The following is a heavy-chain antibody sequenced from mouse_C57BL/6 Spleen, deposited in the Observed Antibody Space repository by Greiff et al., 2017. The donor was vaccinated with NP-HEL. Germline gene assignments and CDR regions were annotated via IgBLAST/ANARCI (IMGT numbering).Heavy chain of an antibody. Sequence: QVQLQQPGAELVRPGSSVKLSCKASGYTFTSYWMDWVKQRPGQGLEWIGNIYPSDSETHYNQKFKDKATLTVDKSSSTAYMQLSSLTSEDSAVYYCARGGAYYGNPYYFDYWGKGTTLTVSS. D-gene: IGHD2-10*01. CDR2: IYPSDSET. V-gene: IGHV1-61*01. CDR1: GYTFTSYW. CDR3: ARGGAYYGNPYYFDY. J-gene: IGHJ2*01.